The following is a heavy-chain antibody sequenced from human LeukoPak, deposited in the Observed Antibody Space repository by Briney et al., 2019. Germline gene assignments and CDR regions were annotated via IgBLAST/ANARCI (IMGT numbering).Heavy chain of an antibody. CDR2: INIDGSIT. Sequence: GGSLRLSCAASGFTFSSYWIHWVRQAPGKGLVWVSLINIDGSITRYADSVKGRFTISRDNAKNTLYLQMNSLRAEDTAVYYCARVLAAAYDAFDIWGQGTMVTVSS. CDR1: GFTFSSYW. D-gene: IGHD6-13*01. CDR3: ARVLAAAYDAFDI. J-gene: IGHJ3*02. V-gene: IGHV3-74*01.